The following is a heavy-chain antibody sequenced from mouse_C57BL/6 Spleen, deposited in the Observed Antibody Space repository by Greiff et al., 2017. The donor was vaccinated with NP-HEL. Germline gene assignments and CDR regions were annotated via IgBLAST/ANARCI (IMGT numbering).Heavy chain of an antibody. J-gene: IGHJ2*01. Sequence: VQLQQPGAELVRPGTSVKLSCKASGYTFTSYWMHWVKQRPGQGLAWLGVLDPSDSYTNDNQKFKGKATLTVDTSSSTAYMQLSSLTTDDSAVYYCARWTPDYWGQGTTLTVSS. CDR3: ARWTPDY. V-gene: IGHV1-59*01. CDR1: GYTFTSYW. CDR2: LDPSDSYT.